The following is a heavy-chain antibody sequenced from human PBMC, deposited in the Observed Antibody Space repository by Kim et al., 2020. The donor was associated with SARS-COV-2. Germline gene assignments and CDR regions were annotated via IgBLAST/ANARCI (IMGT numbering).Heavy chain of an antibody. J-gene: IGHJ3*02. D-gene: IGHD3-9*01. V-gene: IGHV4-31*03. Sequence: SETLSLTCTVSGGSISSGGYYWSWIRQHPGKGLEWIGYIYYSGSTYYNPSLKSRVTISVDTSKNQFSLKLSSVTAADTAVYYCARGGGRYFDWLGVTFDIWGQGTMVTVSS. CDR2: IYYSGST. CDR1: GGSISSGGYY. CDR3: ARGGGRYFDWLGVTFDI.